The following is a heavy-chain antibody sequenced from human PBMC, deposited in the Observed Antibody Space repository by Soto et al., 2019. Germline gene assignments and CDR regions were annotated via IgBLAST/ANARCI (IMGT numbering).Heavy chain of an antibody. D-gene: IGHD3-10*01. CDR1: GYTFTSYD. CDR2: MKPNSGNT. V-gene: IGHV1-8*01. Sequence: QGQLVQSGAEVKKPWASVKVSCKASGYTFTSYDINWVRQATGQALEWMGWMKPNSGNTGYAQKFQGRVTMTRNTSIRTAYSEMNSLRSEDTAVYYCGRGLLLWFVELALDRFDAWGQGTLVTLSS. J-gene: IGHJ5*02. CDR3: GRGLLLWFVELALDRFDA.